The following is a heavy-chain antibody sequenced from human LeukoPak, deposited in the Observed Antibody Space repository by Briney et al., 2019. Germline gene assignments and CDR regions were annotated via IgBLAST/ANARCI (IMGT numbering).Heavy chain of an antibody. D-gene: IGHD5-18*01. CDR3: ARGEVGQLWAYYFDY. CDR1: GYTFTSYG. J-gene: IGHJ4*02. V-gene: IGHV1-18*01. Sequence: ASVKVSCKASGYTFTSYGISWVRQAPGQGLEWMGWISAYNGNTNYARKLQGRVTMTTDTSTSTAYMELRSLRSDDTAVYYCARGEVGQLWAYYFDYWGQGTLVTVSS. CDR2: ISAYNGNT.